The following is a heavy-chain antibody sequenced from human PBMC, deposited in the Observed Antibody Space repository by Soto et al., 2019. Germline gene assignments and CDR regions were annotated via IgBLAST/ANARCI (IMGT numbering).Heavy chain of an antibody. CDR3: AKGSYTNYNLFDS. CDR2: MSGSGDNT. V-gene: IGHV3-23*01. CDR1: GFTFSSHA. Sequence: GGSLRLSCAASGFTFSSHAMSWVRQAPGKGLEWVSSMSGSGDNTYHADSVKGRFTVSRDNSKNTLYLQMNSLRVEDTAVYYCAKGSYTNYNLFDSSGQGTLVIGSS. D-gene: IGHD4-4*01. J-gene: IGHJ5*01.